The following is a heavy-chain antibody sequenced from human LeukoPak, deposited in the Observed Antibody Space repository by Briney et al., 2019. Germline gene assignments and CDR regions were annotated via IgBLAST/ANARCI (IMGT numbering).Heavy chain of an antibody. Sequence: ASVKVSCKASGYTFTTYALHWVRQAPGQRLEWMGWVNAGNGNTKYSQKFQARVTVTRDTSASTAYMELSSLRSEDTAVYYCARDPIGSRWPYYFDYWGQGTLVTVSS. D-gene: IGHD6-13*01. J-gene: IGHJ4*02. CDR3: ARDPIGSRWPYYFDY. CDR1: GYTFTTYA. V-gene: IGHV1-3*01. CDR2: VNAGNGNT.